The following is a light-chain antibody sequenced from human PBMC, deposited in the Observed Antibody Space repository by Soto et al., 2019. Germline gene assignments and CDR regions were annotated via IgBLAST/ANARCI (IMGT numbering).Light chain of an antibody. Sequence: QSALTQPASVSGSPGQSITISCSGTNSDVGAYNYVSWYQQHPGKAPKLMIYEVSNRPSGVSDRFSGSKSGNTASLTVSGLQTEDEADYYCSSYTSGSILWVFGGGTKLTVL. CDR2: EVS. CDR3: SSYTSGSILWV. J-gene: IGLJ3*02. V-gene: IGLV2-14*01. CDR1: NSDVGAYNY.